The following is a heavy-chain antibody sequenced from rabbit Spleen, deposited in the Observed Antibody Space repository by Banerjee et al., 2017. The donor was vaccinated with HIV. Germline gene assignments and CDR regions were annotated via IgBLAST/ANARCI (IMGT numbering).Heavy chain of an antibody. Sequence: QEQLVESGGGLVQPEGSLTLTCVASGFSLNSGDCMCWVRQAPGKGPEWVACIWSGDDDTYYAKWVNGRFTISRSTSLNTVTLQMTSLTAADTATYFCTRNSGGGWGGYGYAADLWGPGTLVTVS. D-gene: IGHD6-1*01. CDR2: IWSGDDDT. V-gene: IGHV1S47*01. CDR3: TRNSGGGWGGYGYAADL. J-gene: IGHJ4*01. CDR1: GFSLNSGDC.